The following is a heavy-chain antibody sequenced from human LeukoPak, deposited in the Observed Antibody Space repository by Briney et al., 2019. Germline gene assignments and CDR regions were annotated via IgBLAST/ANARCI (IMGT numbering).Heavy chain of an antibody. V-gene: IGHV3-64*02. J-gene: IGHJ4*02. CDR1: GFTFSSYG. D-gene: IGHD6-19*01. CDR3: TRGVAISTSGWYDTFDY. CDR2: ISTDGSRI. Sequence: GGSLRLSCAASGFTFSSYGMYWVRQAPGKGLEYVSVISTDGSRIYYADSVKGRFTISRDNSKNTLYLQMGSLRAEDMAVYYCTRGVAISTSGWYDTFDYWGQGALVTVSS.